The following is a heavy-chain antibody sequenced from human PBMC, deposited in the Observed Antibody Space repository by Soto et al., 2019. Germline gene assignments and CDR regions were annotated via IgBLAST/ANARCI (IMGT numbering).Heavy chain of an antibody. CDR3: GRGFGGTH. D-gene: IGHD2-15*01. J-gene: IGHJ4*02. CDR1: GFTFNYYY. Sequence: EVQLVESGGGLVQPGGSLRLSCAASGFTFNYYYMVWVRQAPGRGLEWVANINQDGSAKYYVDSVKGRFTISRDNAKSSLYLQINSLRAEDTATYYCGRGFGGTHWGQGSLVTVSS. V-gene: IGHV3-7*05. CDR2: INQDGSAK.